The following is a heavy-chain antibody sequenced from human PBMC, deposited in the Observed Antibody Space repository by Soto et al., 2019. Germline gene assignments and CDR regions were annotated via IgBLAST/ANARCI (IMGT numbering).Heavy chain of an antibody. CDR3: AKRTDNCDHGGPLDY. Sequence: EVHLLESGGGLVQPGGSLRLSCAASGFTFSNYAMTWVRQAPGKGLEWVSAISDSGGSTFYADSVKGRFTISRDNSKNTLDLQMNSLRADDTAVYYCAKRTDNCDHGGPLDYWGQGTLVTVSS. V-gene: IGHV3-23*01. J-gene: IGHJ4*02. D-gene: IGHD1-20*01. CDR2: ISDSGGST. CDR1: GFTFSNYA.